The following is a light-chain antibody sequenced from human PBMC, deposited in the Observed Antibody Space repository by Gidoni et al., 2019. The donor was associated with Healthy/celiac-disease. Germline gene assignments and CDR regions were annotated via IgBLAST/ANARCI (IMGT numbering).Light chain of an antibody. V-gene: IGKV3-20*01. CDR3: QQYGSSPRT. J-gene: IGKJ1*01. CDR2: GAS. Sequence: EIVFTQSPGTLSLSPGERATLSCRASHSVSSSYLAWYQQKPGQAPRLLIYGASSRATGIPDRFSGSGSGTDFTLTISRLEPEDFAVYYCQQYGSSPRTFGQXTKVEIK. CDR1: HSVSSSY.